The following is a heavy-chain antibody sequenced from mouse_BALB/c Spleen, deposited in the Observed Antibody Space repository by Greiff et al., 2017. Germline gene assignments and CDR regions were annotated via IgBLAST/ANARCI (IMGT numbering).Heavy chain of an antibody. Sequence: EVKLMESGGGLVKPGGSLKLSCAASGFTFSSYAMSWVRQTPEKRLEWVASISSGGSTYYPDSVKGRFTISRDNTRNILYLQMSSLRSEDTAMYYCARGESAMDYWGQGTSVTVSS. V-gene: IGHV5-6-5*01. CDR1: GFTFSSYA. J-gene: IGHJ4*01. CDR2: ISSGGST. CDR3: ARGESAMDY.